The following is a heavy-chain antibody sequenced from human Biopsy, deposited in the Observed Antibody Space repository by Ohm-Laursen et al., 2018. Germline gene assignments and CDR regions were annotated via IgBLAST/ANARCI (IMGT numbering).Heavy chain of an antibody. V-gene: IGHV4-38-2*01. Sequence: SETLSLTCSVSGHSVRSGYYWGWIRQPPGKGLEWVGSIFQNGYTYYNPSLETRVTISVVTTKNQFSLNLSSVTAADTAVYYCALQSVAQMKNFDYWGQGTLVTVSS. D-gene: IGHD6-19*01. CDR1: GHSVRSGYY. CDR2: IFQNGYT. J-gene: IGHJ4*02. CDR3: ALQSVAQMKNFDY.